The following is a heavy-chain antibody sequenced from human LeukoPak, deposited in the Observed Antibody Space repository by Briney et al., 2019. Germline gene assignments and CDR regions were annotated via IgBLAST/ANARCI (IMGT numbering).Heavy chain of an antibody. Sequence: GSLRLSCAASGFTFSSYWMSWVRQAPGKGLEWVANIKQDGSEKYYVDSVKGRFTISRDNAKNSLYLQMNSLRPEDTSVYFCARSPTSWYFDYWGQGTLVTVSS. J-gene: IGHJ4*02. V-gene: IGHV3-7*01. CDR2: IKQDGSEK. CDR1: GFTFSSYW. CDR3: ARSPTSWYFDY. D-gene: IGHD2-2*01.